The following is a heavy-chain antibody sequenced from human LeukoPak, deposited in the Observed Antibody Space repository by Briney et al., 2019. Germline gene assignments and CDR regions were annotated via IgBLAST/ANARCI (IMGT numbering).Heavy chain of an antibody. V-gene: IGHV3-74*01. Sequence: GGSLRLSCAASGFTFSSYWMHWVRHAPGKGLVWVSRINSDGSSTSYADSVKGRFTISRDNAKNTLYLQMNSLRAEDTAVYYCARVKGYCSGGSCYSSGFPDYWGQGTLVTVSS. J-gene: IGHJ4*02. D-gene: IGHD2-15*01. CDR1: GFTFSSYW. CDR2: INSDGSST. CDR3: ARVKGYCSGGSCYSSGFPDY.